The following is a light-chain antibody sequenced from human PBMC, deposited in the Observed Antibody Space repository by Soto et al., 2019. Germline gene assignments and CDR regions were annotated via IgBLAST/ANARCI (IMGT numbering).Light chain of an antibody. Sequence: DIQMTQSPVTLSPSVGDRVAITCRASQSIGEWLAWYQHKPGKAPKLLIYRASHLATGVPSRFSGSGSGTEFPFTISILPPDDFATYYCQHYDSYPVTFGQGTNLEI. CDR2: RAS. CDR3: QHYDSYPVT. V-gene: IGKV1-5*03. J-gene: IGKJ2*01. CDR1: QSIGEW.